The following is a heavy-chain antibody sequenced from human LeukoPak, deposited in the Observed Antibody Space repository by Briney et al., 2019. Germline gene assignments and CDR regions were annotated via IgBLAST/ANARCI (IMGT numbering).Heavy chain of an antibody. J-gene: IGHJ5*02. Sequence: ASVKVSCKASGGTFSSYAISWVRQAPGQGLEWMGGIIPIFGTANYAQNFQGRVTITADESTSSAYLELCSLRDEDTAVYYCARRITMVRGVTTDNWFDPWGQGTLVTVSS. V-gene: IGHV1-69*13. CDR3: ARRITMVRGVTTDNWFDP. CDR2: IIPIFGTA. D-gene: IGHD3-10*01. CDR1: GGTFSSYA.